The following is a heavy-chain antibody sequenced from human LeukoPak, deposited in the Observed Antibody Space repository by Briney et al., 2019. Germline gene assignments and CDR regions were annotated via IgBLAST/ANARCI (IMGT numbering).Heavy chain of an antibody. CDR1: GGSISSSSYY. J-gene: IGHJ3*02. V-gene: IGHV4-39*01. D-gene: IGHD3-22*01. CDR3: ARGYYDSSGYFFVRRAFDI. CDR2: IYYSGST. Sequence: SETLSLTCTVSGGSISSSSYYWGWIRQPPGKGLEWLGSIYYSGSTYYNPSLKSRVTISVDTSKNQFSLKLSSVTAADTAVYYCARGYYDSSGYFFVRRAFDIWGQGTMVTVSS.